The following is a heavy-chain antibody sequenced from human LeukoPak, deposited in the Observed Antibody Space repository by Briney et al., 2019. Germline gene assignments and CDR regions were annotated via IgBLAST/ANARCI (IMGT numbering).Heavy chain of an antibody. CDR3: ARDAVAGTIYLDFYYYGMDV. V-gene: IGHV1-18*01. D-gene: IGHD6-19*01. CDR1: GYTFTSYG. J-gene: IGHJ6*02. Sequence: ASVKVSCKASGYTFTSYGISWVRQAPGQGLEWMGWISAYNGNTNYAQKPQGRVTMTTDTSTSTAYMELRSLRSDDTAVYYCARDAVAGTIYLDFYYYGMDVWGQGTTVTVSS. CDR2: ISAYNGNT.